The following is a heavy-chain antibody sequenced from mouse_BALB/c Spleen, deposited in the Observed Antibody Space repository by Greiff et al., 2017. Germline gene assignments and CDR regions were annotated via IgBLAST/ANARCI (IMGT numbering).Heavy chain of an antibody. CDR3: ARNEEGGYGSSEYFDY. V-gene: IGHV1-62-2*01. D-gene: IGHD1-1*01. Sequence: QVQLQQSGAELVKPGASVKLSCKASGYTFTEYIIHWVKQRPGQGLEWIGWFYPGSGSIKDNGKFKDKATLTADTSSSTVYMELSRLTTEDTAVYFDARNEEGGYGSSEYFDYWGQGTTLTVSS. CDR1: GYTFTEYI. J-gene: IGHJ2*01. CDR2: FYPGSGSI.